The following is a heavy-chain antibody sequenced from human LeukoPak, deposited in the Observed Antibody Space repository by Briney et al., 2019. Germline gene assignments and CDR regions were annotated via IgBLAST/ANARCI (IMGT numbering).Heavy chain of an antibody. CDR2: ISRSSSYI. CDR3: ARGGVSVGGNFDY. V-gene: IGHV3-21*01. J-gene: IGHJ4*02. Sequence: PGGSLRLSCAASGFTFSSYTMNWVRQAPGKGLEWVSSISRSSSYIYYADSMKGRFTISRDNANNSLFLQMNSLRAEDTAVYYCARGGVSVGGNFDYWGQGPLVTVSS. D-gene: IGHD4-23*01. CDR1: GFTFSSYT.